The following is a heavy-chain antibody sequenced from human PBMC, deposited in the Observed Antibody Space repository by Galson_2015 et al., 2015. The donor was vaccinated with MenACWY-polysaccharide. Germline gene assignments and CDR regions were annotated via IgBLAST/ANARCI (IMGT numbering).Heavy chain of an antibody. V-gene: IGHV3-7*01. Sequence: SLRLSCAASGFTFSSYWMSWVRQAPGKGLEWVANIKQDGSEKYYVDSVKGRFTISRDNSKNTLYLQMNSLRAEDTAVYYCTRVSVGTAGTFDIWGQGTMLTVSS. D-gene: IGHD2-21*02. CDR3: TRVSVGTAGTFDI. CDR2: IKQDGSEK. CDR1: GFTFSSYW. J-gene: IGHJ3*02.